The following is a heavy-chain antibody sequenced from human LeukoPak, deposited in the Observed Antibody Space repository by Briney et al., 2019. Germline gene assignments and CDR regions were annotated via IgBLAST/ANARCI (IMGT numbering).Heavy chain of an antibody. CDR3: ARDLGCSGGSCYYGMDV. J-gene: IGHJ6*02. Sequence: ASVKVSCKASGYTFTSYYMHWVRQASGQGLEWMGIINPSGGSTSYAQKFQGRVTMTRDTSTSTVYMELSSLRSEDTAVYYCARDLGCSGGSCYYGMDVWGQGTTVTVSS. D-gene: IGHD2-15*01. CDR2: INPSGGST. V-gene: IGHV1-46*01. CDR1: GYTFTSYY.